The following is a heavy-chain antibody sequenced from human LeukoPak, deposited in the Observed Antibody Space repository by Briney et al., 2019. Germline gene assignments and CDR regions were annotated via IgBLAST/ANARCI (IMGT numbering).Heavy chain of an antibody. CDR2: ISSSSSYI. V-gene: IGHV3-21*01. Sequence: GGSLRLSCAASGFTFSSYSMNWVRQAPGKGLEWVSSISSSSSYIYYADSVKGRFTISRDNAKNSLYLQMNSLRAEDTAVYYCAKDGGYSSSSYGMDVWGQGTTVTVSS. D-gene: IGHD6-13*01. CDR3: AKDGGYSSSSYGMDV. J-gene: IGHJ6*02. CDR1: GFTFSSYS.